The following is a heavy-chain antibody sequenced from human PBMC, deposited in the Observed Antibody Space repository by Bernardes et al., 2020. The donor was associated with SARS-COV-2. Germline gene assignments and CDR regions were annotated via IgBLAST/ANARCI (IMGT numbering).Heavy chain of an antibody. Sequence: GGSLRLSCAASGFTFSTYGMFWVRQAPGKGLEWVSAIASNYTKYYSDSVKGRFTISRDNSKNTMHLQMNSLIVVDTALYYCAKRARSYAAADLDYWGQGTLVTFSS. CDR1: GFTFSTYG. J-gene: IGHJ4*02. CDR2: IASNYTK. V-gene: IGHV3-23*01. D-gene: IGHD6-25*01. CDR3: AKRARSYAAADLDY.